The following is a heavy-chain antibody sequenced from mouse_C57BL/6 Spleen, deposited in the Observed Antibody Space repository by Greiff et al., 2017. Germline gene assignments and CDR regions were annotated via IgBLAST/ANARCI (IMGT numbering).Heavy chain of an antibody. V-gene: IGHV1-82*01. CDR3: ARPSSGPHYYAMDY. D-gene: IGHD3-2*02. CDR1: GYAFSSSW. Sequence: VQLVESGPELVKPGASVKISCKASGYAFSSSWMNWVKQRPGKGLEWIGRIYPGDGDTNYNGKFKGKATLTADKSSSTAYMQLSSLTSEYSAVYFCARPSSGPHYYAMDYWGQGTSVTVSS. J-gene: IGHJ4*01. CDR2: IYPGDGDT.